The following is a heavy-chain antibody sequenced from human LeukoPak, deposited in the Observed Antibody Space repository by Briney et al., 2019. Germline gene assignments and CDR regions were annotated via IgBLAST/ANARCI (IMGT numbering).Heavy chain of an antibody. D-gene: IGHD4-17*01. CDR2: ISNDGSRK. CDR1: GFTFSRHG. Sequence: GGSLRLSCAPSGFTFSRHGMHWVRQAPGKGLEWVAIISNDGSRKYYADSVRGRLTISRDNSKNTLYLQMNSLRAEDTAVYYCARAGRADGDYHYFDYWGQGTLVTVSS. CDR3: ARAGRADGDYHYFDY. J-gene: IGHJ4*02. V-gene: IGHV3-30*03.